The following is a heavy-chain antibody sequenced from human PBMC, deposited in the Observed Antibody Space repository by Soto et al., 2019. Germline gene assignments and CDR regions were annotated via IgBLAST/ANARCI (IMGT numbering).Heavy chain of an antibody. CDR3: AKDSSTTYYYYGMDV. J-gene: IGHJ6*02. CDR2: ISYDGSNK. Sequence: SLRLSCAASGFTFSSYGMHWVRQSPGKGLEWVAVISYDGSNKYYADSVKGRFTISRDNSKNTLYLQMNSLRTEDTAVYYCAKDSSTTYYYYGMDVWGQGTTVTVSS. V-gene: IGHV3-30*18. D-gene: IGHD2-2*01. CDR1: GFTFSSYG.